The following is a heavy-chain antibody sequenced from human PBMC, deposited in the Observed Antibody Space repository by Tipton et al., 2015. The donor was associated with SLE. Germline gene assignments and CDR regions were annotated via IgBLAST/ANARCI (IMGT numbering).Heavy chain of an antibody. CDR2: INPNSGGT. V-gene: IGHV1-2*02. Sequence: QSGAEVKKPGASVKVSCKASGYTFTVNYVHWVRQAPGQGLEWMGWINPNSGGTNYAQKFQGRVTMTRDTSINTAYMEMRGLRSDDTALYYCAREGRRAGDYHFDFWGQGTLVTVSS. J-gene: IGHJ4*02. CDR3: AREGRRAGDYHFDF. CDR1: GYTFTVNY. D-gene: IGHD7-27*01.